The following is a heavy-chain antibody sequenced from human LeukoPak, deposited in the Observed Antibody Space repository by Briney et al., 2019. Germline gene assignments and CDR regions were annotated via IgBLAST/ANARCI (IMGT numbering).Heavy chain of an antibody. CDR1: GLTLRSYA. J-gene: IGHJ4*02. Sequence: GGSLRLSCEAFGLTLRSYAMSWVRQAPGKGLEWVSGIISSGDNTYYSDSVKGRFTVSRDNSKNLLFLQMISLRAEDTAVYYCAKSRGESRGASNYWGQGTLVTVSS. V-gene: IGHV3-23*01. CDR3: AKSRGESRGASNY. CDR2: IISSGDNT. D-gene: IGHD1-26*01.